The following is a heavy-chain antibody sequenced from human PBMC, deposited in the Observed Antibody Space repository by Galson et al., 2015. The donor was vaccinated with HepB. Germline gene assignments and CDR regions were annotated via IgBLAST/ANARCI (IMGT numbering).Heavy chain of an antibody. CDR3: AKDRTTVAYYFDN. CDR1: GFTFNNHG. Sequence: LRLSCAASGFTFNNHGMHWVRQAPGKGLEWVAFIWYDGSKTDVVDSVKGRFTISRDNSKNTLYLQMNSLGLEDTAVYYCAKDRTTVAYYFDNWGRGTLVSVSS. V-gene: IGHV3-30*02. J-gene: IGHJ4*02. D-gene: IGHD4-23*01. CDR2: IWYDGSKT.